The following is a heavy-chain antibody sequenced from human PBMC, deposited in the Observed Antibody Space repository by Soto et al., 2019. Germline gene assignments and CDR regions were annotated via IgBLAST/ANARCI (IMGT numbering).Heavy chain of an antibody. V-gene: IGHV1-2*04. D-gene: IGHD3-10*02. CDR1: GYTFTGYY. CDR3: ASNGGCSGSGSGYYYGMDV. J-gene: IGHJ6*02. CDR2: INPNSGGT. Sequence: ASVKVSCKASGYTFTGYYMHWVRQAPGQGLEWMGWINPNSGGTNYAQKFQGWVTMTRDTSISTAYMELSRLRSDDTAVYYCASNGGCSGSGSGYYYGMDVWGQGTTVTVSS.